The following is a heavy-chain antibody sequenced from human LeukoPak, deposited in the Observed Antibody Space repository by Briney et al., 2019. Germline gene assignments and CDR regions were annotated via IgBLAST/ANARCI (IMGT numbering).Heavy chain of an antibody. CDR3: ARHRRYSGYDLTVDY. Sequence: SETLSLTCTVSGGSISSYYWSWIRQPPGKGLEWIGYIYYSGSTNYNPSLKSRVTISVDTSKNQFSLKLSSVTAADTSVYYCARHRRYSGYDLTVDYWGQGTLVTVSS. V-gene: IGHV4-59*08. J-gene: IGHJ4*02. CDR2: IYYSGST. CDR1: GGSISSYY. D-gene: IGHD5-12*01.